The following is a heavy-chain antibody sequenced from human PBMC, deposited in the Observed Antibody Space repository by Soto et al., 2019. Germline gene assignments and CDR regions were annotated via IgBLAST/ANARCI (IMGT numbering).Heavy chain of an antibody. Sequence: EVHLAESGGGLIQPGGSLRLSCATSGFTFSRYWIHWVRQAPGEGLVWVSRISGDGVHTDYAESVKGRFTVSRDIAKSTGYLQMNNLRAEDTAIYYCARLGFVGEGDFWGQGILVTVSS. V-gene: IGHV3-74*01. CDR3: ARLGFVGEGDF. CDR2: ISGDGVHT. D-gene: IGHD3-16*01. J-gene: IGHJ4*02. CDR1: GFTFSRYW.